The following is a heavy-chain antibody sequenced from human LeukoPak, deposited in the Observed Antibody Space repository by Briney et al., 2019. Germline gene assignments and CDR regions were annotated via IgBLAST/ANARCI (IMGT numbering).Heavy chain of an antibody. CDR1: GYTFTSYG. J-gene: IGHJ3*02. D-gene: IGHD2-15*01. CDR3: ARDLLGGGSYDAFDI. CDR2: ISAYNGNT. Sequence: ASVKVSCKASGYTFTSYGISWVRQAPGQGLEWMGWISAYNGNTNYAQKLQGRVTMTTDTSTSTAYVELRSLRSDDTAVYYCARDLLGGGSYDAFDIWGQGTMVTVSS. V-gene: IGHV1-18*01.